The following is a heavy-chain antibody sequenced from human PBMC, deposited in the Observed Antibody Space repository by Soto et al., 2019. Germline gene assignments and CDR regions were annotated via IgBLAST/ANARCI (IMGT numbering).Heavy chain of an antibody. Sequence: SETLSLTCAVYGGSFSGYYWSWIRQPPGKXLEWIGEINHSGSTNYNPSLKSRVTISVDTSKNQFSLKLSSVTAADTAVYYCARATFPPSGYCSGGSCKLIGYYYGMDVWGQGTTVTVSS. V-gene: IGHV4-34*01. J-gene: IGHJ6*02. CDR1: GGSFSGYY. CDR3: ARATFPPSGYCSGGSCKLIGYYYGMDV. D-gene: IGHD2-15*01. CDR2: INHSGST.